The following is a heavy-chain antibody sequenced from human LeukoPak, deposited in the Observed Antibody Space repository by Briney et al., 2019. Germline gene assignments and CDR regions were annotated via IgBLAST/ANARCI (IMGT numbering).Heavy chain of an antibody. Sequence: GGSLRLSCAASGFTFDEYGMSWVRQTPGKGLEWVSGIDWNGGSTGYADSVKGRFTISRNNAKNSLYLQMNSLRAEDTALYYCARAVGTDYGGQNDYWGQGTLVTVAS. CDR2: IDWNGGST. J-gene: IGHJ4*02. D-gene: IGHD4-23*01. CDR1: GFTFDEYG. V-gene: IGHV3-20*04. CDR3: ARAVGTDYGGQNDY.